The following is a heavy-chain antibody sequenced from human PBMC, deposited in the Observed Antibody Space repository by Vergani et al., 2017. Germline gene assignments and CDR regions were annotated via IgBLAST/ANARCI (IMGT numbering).Heavy chain of an antibody. CDR2: IYYDGSKK. D-gene: IGHD2-21*01. CDR3: VREGSYCGSTTCRNPSYVYYYHMDV. J-gene: IGHJ6*03. CDR1: EFTFSTYA. Sequence: QVQLVESGGGVVQPGRSLRLSCTSSEFTFSTYAMHWVRQAPGKGLEWVAIIYYDGSKKYYADSVKGRFTISRDNSRNTLDLLMSSLRAEDTAIYYCVREGSYCGSTTCRNPSYVYYYHMDVWGEGTTVTVSS. V-gene: IGHV3-33*01.